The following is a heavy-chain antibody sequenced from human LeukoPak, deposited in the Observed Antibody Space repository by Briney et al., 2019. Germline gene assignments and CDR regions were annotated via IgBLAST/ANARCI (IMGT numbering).Heavy chain of an antibody. CDR3: ARGEVVAALDY. V-gene: IGHV4-34*01. CDR2: INHSGST. Sequence: SETLSLTCAVYGGSFSGYYGSWIRQPPGKGLEWIGEINHSGSTNYNPSLKSRVTISVDTSKNQFSLKLSSVTAADTAVYYCARGEVVAALDYWGQGTLVTVSS. J-gene: IGHJ4*02. D-gene: IGHD2-15*01. CDR1: GGSFSGYY.